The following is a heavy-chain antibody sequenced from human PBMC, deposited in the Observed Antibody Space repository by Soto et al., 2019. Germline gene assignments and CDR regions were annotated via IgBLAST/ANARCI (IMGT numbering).Heavy chain of an antibody. CDR1: GGSLSSYY. V-gene: IGHV4-59*01. Sequence: SETLSLTCPVSGGSLSSYYWSWIRPPPGKGLEWIGYIYYSGSTNYNPSLKSRVTISVDTSKNQFSLKLSSVTAADTAVYYCARLPGKYDYIWGSYRPNLYYFDYWGQGTLVTVSS. D-gene: IGHD3-16*02. J-gene: IGHJ4*02. CDR2: IYYSGST. CDR3: ARLPGKYDYIWGSYRPNLYYFDY.